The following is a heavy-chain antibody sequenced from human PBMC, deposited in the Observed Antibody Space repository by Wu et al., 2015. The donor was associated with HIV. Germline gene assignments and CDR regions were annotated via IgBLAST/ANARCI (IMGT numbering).Heavy chain of an antibody. CDR2: VNHSGTP. CDR1: GGSFSGHH. D-gene: IGHD1-26*01. V-gene: IGHV4-34*01. Sequence: QVQLQQWGAGLLKPSETLSLTCGVNGGSFSGHHWSWIRQSPGKGLEWIGEVNHSGTPTYKASLESRVTISLDTSKDQFSLNLKSVTAADTGVYYCARFQYHLLRRHDYLDVWGNGSAVTVSS. J-gene: IGHJ6*03. CDR3: ARFQYHLLRRHDYLDV.